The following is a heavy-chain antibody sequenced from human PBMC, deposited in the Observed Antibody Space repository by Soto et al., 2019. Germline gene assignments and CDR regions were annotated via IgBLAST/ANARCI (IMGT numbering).Heavy chain of an antibody. V-gene: IGHV4-59*01. CDR3: ARETVVVPAAMSGWFDP. CDR1: GGSISSYY. D-gene: IGHD2-2*01. CDR2: IYYSGST. Sequence: PSETLSLTCTVSGGSISSYYWSWIRQPPGKGLEWIGYIYYSGSTNYNPSLKSRVTISVDTSKNQFSLKLSSVTAADTAVYYCARETVVVPAAMSGWFDPWGQGTLVTVSS. J-gene: IGHJ5*02.